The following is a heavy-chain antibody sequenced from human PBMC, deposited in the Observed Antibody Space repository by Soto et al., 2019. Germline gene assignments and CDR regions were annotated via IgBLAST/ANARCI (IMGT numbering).Heavy chain of an antibody. D-gene: IGHD3-22*01. Sequence: SGPTLVNPTQTLTLTCTFSGFSLSTSAVGVGWIRQPPGRALECLALIYWDDDKRYRPSLRSRLTITKDTSKNQVVLTMTNMDPVDTATYYCAHSHYDSSGYPWHTYDDWGQGTLVTVSS. CDR2: IYWDDDK. J-gene: IGHJ4*02. CDR1: GFSLSTSAVG. V-gene: IGHV2-5*02. CDR3: AHSHYDSSGYPWHTYDD.